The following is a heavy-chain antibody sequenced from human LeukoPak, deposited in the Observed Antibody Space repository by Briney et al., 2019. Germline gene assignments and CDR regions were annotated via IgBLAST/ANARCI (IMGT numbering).Heavy chain of an antibody. V-gene: IGHV3-72*01. CDR1: GFTFSDHY. CDR3: ARGGYPPDDAFDI. J-gene: IGHJ3*02. CDR2: TRNKANSYTT. D-gene: IGHD5-12*01. Sequence: PGGSLRLSCAASGFTFSDHYMDWVRQAPGKGLEWVGRTRNKANSYTTEYAASVKGRFTISRDDLKNSLYLQMNSLKTEDTAVYYCARGGYPPDDAFDIWGQGTMVTVSS.